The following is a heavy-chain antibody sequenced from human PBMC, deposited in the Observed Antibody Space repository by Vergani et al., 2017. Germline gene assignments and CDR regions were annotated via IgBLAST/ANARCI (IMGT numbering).Heavy chain of an antibody. CDR2: IYYSGST. CDR1: GGSISSYY. J-gene: IGHJ6*03. D-gene: IGHD3-10*01. V-gene: IGHV4-59*01. Sequence: QVQLQESGPGLVKPSETLSLTCTVSGGSISSYYWSWIRQPPGKGLEWIGYIYYSGSTNYNPSLKSRVTISVDTSKNQFSLKLSSVTAADTAVYYCARYYGSGSYYAYGYYYYMDVWGKGP. CDR3: ARYYGSGSYYAYGYYYYMDV.